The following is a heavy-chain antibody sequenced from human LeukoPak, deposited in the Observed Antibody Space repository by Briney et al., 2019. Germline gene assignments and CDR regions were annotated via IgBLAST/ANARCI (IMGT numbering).Heavy chain of an antibody. CDR2: INHSGST. Sequence: ASETLSLTCAVYGGSFSGYYWSWIRQPPGKGLEWIGEINHSGSTNYNPSLKSRVTISVDTSKNQFSLKLSSVTAADTAVYYCARPYYYYMDVWGKGTTVTVSS. J-gene: IGHJ6*03. CDR3: ARPYYYYMDV. CDR1: GGSFSGYY. V-gene: IGHV4-34*01.